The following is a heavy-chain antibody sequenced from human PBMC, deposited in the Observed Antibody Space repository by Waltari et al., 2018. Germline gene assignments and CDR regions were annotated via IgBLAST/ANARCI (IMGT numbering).Heavy chain of an antibody. Sequence: QVQLQQWGAGLLKPSETLSLTCAVYGGSFSGYYWSWIRQPPGKGREWIGEINHSGSTNYNPSLKSRVTRSVDTSKNQFSLKLSSVTAADTAVYYCARVRAHYYYYMDVWGKGTTVTVSS. J-gene: IGHJ6*03. V-gene: IGHV4-34*01. CDR3: ARVRAHYYYYMDV. CDR2: INHSGST. CDR1: GGSFSGYY.